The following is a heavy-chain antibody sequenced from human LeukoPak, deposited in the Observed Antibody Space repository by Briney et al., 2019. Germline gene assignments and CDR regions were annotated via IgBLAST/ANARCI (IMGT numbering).Heavy chain of an antibody. CDR1: GFTSSNYA. D-gene: IGHD3-3*02. V-gene: IGHV3-23*01. CDR2: VSGSGGVT. Sequence: GGSLRLSCAASGFTSSNYAMSWVRQAPGKGLEWVSGVSGSGGVTYHADSVKGRFTISRDNSKNTLHLQMNSLRAEDTAVYYCATFLAIVTARDSLYFQHWGQGTLVTVSS. J-gene: IGHJ1*01. CDR3: ATFLAIVTARDSLYFQH.